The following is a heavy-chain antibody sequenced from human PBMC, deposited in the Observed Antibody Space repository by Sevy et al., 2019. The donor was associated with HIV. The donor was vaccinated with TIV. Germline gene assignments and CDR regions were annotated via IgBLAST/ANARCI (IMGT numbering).Heavy chain of an antibody. D-gene: IGHD3-22*01. Sequence: GGSLRLSCAASGFTFSSYWMHWVRQAPGKGLVWVSRINSDGSSKSYADSVKGRFTISRDNAKNTLYLQMNSLRAEDTAVYYCAREGYSYYGMDVWGQGTTVTVSS. CDR3: AREGYSYYGMDV. CDR1: GFTFSSYW. CDR2: INSDGSSK. V-gene: IGHV3-74*01. J-gene: IGHJ6*02.